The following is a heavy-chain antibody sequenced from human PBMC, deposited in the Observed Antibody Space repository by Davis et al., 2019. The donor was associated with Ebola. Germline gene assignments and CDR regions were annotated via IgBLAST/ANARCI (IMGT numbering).Heavy chain of an antibody. V-gene: IGHV3-15*01. J-gene: IGHJ4*02. CDR1: GFTFSSYA. D-gene: IGHD5-24*01. CDR3: TTFSMATIKDY. CDR2: IKSKTDGGTT. Sequence: PGGSLRLSCAASGFTFSSYAMHWVRQAPGKGLEWVGRIKSKTDGGTTDYAAPVKGRFTISRDDSKNTLYLQMNSLKTEDTAVYYCTTFSMATIKDYWGQGTLVTVSS.